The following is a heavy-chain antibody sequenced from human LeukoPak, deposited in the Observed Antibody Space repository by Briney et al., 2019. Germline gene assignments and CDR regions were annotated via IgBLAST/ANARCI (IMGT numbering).Heavy chain of an antibody. D-gene: IGHD5-12*01. Sequence: GGSLRLSCAASGFTFSNYGMHWVRQAPGKGLEWVAVISYGGSNKYYADSVKGRFTISRDNSKNTLYLQMNSLRAEDTAVYYCARHKAERGSSGYDWGAFDVWGQGTMVTVSS. CDR2: ISYGGSNK. J-gene: IGHJ3*01. CDR1: GFTFSNYG. V-gene: IGHV3-30*03. CDR3: ARHKAERGSSGYDWGAFDV.